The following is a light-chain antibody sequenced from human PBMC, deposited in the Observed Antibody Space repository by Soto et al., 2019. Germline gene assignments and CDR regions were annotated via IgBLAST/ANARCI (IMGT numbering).Light chain of an antibody. V-gene: IGKV3-20*01. CDR2: GAS. Sequence: EIVLTQSPGTPSLSPGERATLSCSASQSVSNNYLAWYQQKPGQAPRLLIYGASNRATGIPDRFSGSGSGTDFTLTISSLQSEDFAVYYCQQYNNWPRTFGQGTKVDIK. CDR3: QQYNNWPRT. CDR1: QSVSNNY. J-gene: IGKJ1*01.